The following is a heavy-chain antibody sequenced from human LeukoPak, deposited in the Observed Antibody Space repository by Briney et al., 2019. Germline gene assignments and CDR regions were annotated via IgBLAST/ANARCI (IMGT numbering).Heavy chain of an antibody. J-gene: IGHJ3*02. CDR1: GFTFSTYW. V-gene: IGHV3-74*01. Sequence: PGGSLRLSCAASGFTFSTYWMHWVRQAPGKGLVWVSRINGDGSSTTYADSVKGRFTITRDNAKNTLFLQMNSLRAEDTAAYYCASLLLCYGCSTSSDSFDIWGQGTMVTVSS. CDR3: ASLLLCYGCSTSSDSFDI. CDR2: INGDGSST. D-gene: IGHD6-6*01.